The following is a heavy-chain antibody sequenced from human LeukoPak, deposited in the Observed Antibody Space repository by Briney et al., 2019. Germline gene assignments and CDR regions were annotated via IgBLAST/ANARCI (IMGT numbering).Heavy chain of an antibody. V-gene: IGHV5-51*01. J-gene: IGHJ3*02. Sequence: GESLKISCKGSGHSFTNYWIGWVRQMPGKGLEWMGTIYPADSDTRYSPSFQGQVTISADKSTSTAYLQWSSLKASDTAMYYCASPHSSGWYGGAFDIWGQGTMVTVSS. CDR2: IYPADSDT. D-gene: IGHD6-19*01. CDR1: GHSFTNYW. CDR3: ASPHSSGWYGGAFDI.